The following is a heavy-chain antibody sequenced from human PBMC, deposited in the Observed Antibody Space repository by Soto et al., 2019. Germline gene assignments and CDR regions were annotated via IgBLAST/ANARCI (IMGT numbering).Heavy chain of an antibody. Sequence: ASVKVSCKASGYTLTSYAMHWVRQAPGQRLEWMGWINAGNGNTKYSQKFQGRVTITRDTSASTAYMELSSLRSEDTAVYYCARTRGLVVAGSSFYYGMDVWGQGTTVTAP. V-gene: IGHV1-3*01. CDR2: INAGNGNT. D-gene: IGHD6-19*01. J-gene: IGHJ6*02. CDR3: ARTRGLVVAGSSFYYGMDV. CDR1: GYTLTSYA.